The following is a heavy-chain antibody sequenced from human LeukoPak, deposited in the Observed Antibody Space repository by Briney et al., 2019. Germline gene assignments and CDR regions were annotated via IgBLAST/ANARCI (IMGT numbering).Heavy chain of an antibody. J-gene: IGHJ5*02. CDR3: ARAQRLSGSPKGGWFDP. CDR1: GGSFSGYY. D-gene: IGHD1-26*01. Sequence: SETLSLTCAVYGGSFSGYYWSWIRQPPGKGLEWIGEINHSGSTNYNPSLKSRVTISVDTSKNQFSLKLSSVTAADTAVYYCARAQRLSGSPKGGWFDPWGQGTLVTVSS. V-gene: IGHV4-34*01. CDR2: INHSGST.